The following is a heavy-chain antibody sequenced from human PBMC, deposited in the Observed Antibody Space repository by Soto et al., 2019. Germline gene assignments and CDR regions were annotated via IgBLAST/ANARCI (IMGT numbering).Heavy chain of an antibody. V-gene: IGHV1-3*01. Sequence: EASVKVSCKASGYTFTSYAMHWVRQAPGQRLEWMGWINAGNGNTKYSQKFQGRVTITRDTSASTAYMELSSLRSEDTAVYYCARDHNVLGYCSGGSCPPPGYWGQGTLVTVSS. CDR2: INAGNGNT. J-gene: IGHJ4*02. D-gene: IGHD2-15*01. CDR3: ARDHNVLGYCSGGSCPPPGY. CDR1: GYTFTSYA.